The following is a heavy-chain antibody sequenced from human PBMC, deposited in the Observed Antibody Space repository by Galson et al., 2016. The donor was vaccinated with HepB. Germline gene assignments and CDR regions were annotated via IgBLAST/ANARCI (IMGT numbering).Heavy chain of an antibody. Sequence: ETLSLTCAVSGGSIGSSDWWTWVRQPPGQGLEWIGQIFHSGRVNYTPSLASRVTISVDTSNNHFSLRLTSVTAADTALYYCARQYRGGPSDYWGQGTLVIVSS. CDR1: GGSIGSSDW. CDR2: IFHSGRV. V-gene: IGHV4-4*02. CDR3: ARQYRGGPSDY. J-gene: IGHJ4*02. D-gene: IGHD5-12*01.